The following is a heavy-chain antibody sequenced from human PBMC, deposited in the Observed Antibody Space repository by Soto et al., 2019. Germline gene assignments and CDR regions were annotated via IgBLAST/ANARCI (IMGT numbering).Heavy chain of an antibody. CDR1: GFSLNTRAVG. V-gene: IGHV2-5*01. D-gene: IGHD2-15*01. J-gene: IGHJ3*02. CDR2: INWSDDK. Sequence: QITLKEAGPTLVKPTQTLTLTCTFSGFSLNTRAVGVGWIRQPPGKALEWLALINWSDDKRYSPSLKDRLTITKDTSKNHVVLTMTNIDPVDTATYYCAHRHDLGGFDIWGQGTTVTVSS. CDR3: AHRHDLGGFDI.